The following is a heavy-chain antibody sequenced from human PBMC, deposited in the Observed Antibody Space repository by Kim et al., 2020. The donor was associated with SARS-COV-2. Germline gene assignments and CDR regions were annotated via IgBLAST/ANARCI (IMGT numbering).Heavy chain of an antibody. CDR2: ISSDSSYI. D-gene: IGHD2-2*01. V-gene: IGHV3-21*06. CDR1: GFTFTTYS. CDR3: ATRFIGARLDY. J-gene: IGHJ4*02. Sequence: GGSLRLSCAASGFTFTTYSMNWVRQAPGKGLEWVSSISSDSSYIFYANSVRGRFTISRDNAKSSLYLQMNSLRGEDTAVYYCATRFIGARLDYWGQGALVTVSS.